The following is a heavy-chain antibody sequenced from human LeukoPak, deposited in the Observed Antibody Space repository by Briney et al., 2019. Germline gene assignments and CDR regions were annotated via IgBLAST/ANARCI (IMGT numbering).Heavy chain of an antibody. CDR1: GYSFTSHW. V-gene: IGHV5-51*01. CDR2: IYPGDSDT. J-gene: IGHJ3*02. D-gene: IGHD3-16*01. CDR3: ARPRGTLYDAFDI. Sequence: GESLKISCKGSGYSFTSHWIGWVRQMPGKGLEWMGIIYPGDSDTIYSPSFQGQVTISADKSISTAHLQWSSLKASDTAMYYCARPRGTLYDAFDIWGQGTMVIVSS.